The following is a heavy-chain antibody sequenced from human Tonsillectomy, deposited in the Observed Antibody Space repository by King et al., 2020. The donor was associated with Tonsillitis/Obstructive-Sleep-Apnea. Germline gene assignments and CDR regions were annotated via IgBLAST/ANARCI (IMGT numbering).Heavy chain of an antibody. Sequence: VQLVESGGGLVKPGGSLRLSCAASGFTFSDYSMSWIRQAPGKGLEWCSYISSSSTSSTNADSGKGRFTISRANAKNSLYLQMDSLRAEATAVYYCARENSYGSGTYFDSWGQGTLVTVSS. V-gene: IGHV3-11*05. CDR1: GFTFSDYS. CDR2: ISSSSTSS. D-gene: IGHD3-10*01. J-gene: IGHJ4*02. CDR3: ARENSYGSGTYFDS.